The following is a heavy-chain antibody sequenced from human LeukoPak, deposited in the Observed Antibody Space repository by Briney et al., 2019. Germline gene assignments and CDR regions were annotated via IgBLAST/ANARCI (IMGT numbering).Heavy chain of an antibody. CDR3: AREMAHYFDSSGYSF. J-gene: IGHJ4*02. D-gene: IGHD3-22*01. CDR2: ISSSSSTI. V-gene: IGHV3-48*02. CDR1: GFXFSSSS. Sequence: GGSLRLSCAASGFXFSSSSINWVRQAPGKGLEWVSSISSSSSTIHYAESVKGRFTISRDNAKNSLYLQMNSLRDEDTAVYYCAREMAHYFDSSGYSFWGQGTLVTVSS.